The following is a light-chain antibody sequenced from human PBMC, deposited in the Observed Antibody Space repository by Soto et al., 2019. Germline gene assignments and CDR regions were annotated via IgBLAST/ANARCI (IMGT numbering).Light chain of an antibody. CDR1: NSNIGANHA. V-gene: IGLV1-40*01. J-gene: IGLJ3*02. CDR3: QAYDYSLTASV. Sequence: QSVLTQPPSVSGAPGQRVTISCTGNNSNIGANHAVHWYQQFPATAPKLVIFGNRNRPSGVPERFSGSKSGTSASLAITGLQAEDEADYYCQAYDYSLTASVFGGGTKVTVL. CDR2: GNR.